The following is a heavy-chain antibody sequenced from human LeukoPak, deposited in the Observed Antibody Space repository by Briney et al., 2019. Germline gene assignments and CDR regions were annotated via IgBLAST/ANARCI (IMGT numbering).Heavy chain of an antibody. CDR1: GFTFSESW. CDR2: INHEGGGI. Sequence: GGSLRLSCAASGFTFSESWLSWVRQVPGQGLEWVAHINHEGGGIQYVDSVKGRFTISRDNAKGSVYLQMNSLRAEDTAIYHCATYINWVAGDVWGQGTTVIVSS. CDR3: ATYINWVAGDV. J-gene: IGHJ6*02. D-gene: IGHD1-1*01. V-gene: IGHV3-7*01.